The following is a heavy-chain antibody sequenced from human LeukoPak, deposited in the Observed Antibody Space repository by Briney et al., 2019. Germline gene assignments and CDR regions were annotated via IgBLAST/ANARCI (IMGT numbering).Heavy chain of an antibody. D-gene: IGHD3-10*01. CDR1: GFTFANYA. CDR3: GKDLPDSRESLTGHWFDP. V-gene: IGHV3-23*01. J-gene: IGHJ5*02. Sequence: GGSVRLSCAASGFTFANYAMSWVREAPGKGLEWVSAITGSGTYYADSVKGRFTISRDKSKNALYLQMNSLRAEDTALYYCGKDLPDSRESLTGHWFDPWGQGTLVTVSS. CDR2: ITGSGT.